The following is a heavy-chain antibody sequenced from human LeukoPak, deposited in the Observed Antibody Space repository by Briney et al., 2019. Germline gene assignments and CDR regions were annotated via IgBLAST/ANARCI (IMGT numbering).Heavy chain of an antibody. CDR2: ISGSGGST. Sequence: GGSLRLSCAASGFTFSSYAMSWVRQAPGKGLEWVSAISGSGGSTYYADSVKGRFTISRDNSKNTLYLQMNSLRAEDTAVYYCAKDLELWFGEPWGYYHGMDVWGQGTTVTVSS. CDR3: AKDLELWFGEPWGYYHGMDV. J-gene: IGHJ6*02. CDR1: GFTFSSYA. D-gene: IGHD3-10*01. V-gene: IGHV3-23*01.